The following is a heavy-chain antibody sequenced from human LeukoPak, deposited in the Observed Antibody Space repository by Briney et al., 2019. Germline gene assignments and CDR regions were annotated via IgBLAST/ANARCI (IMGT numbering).Heavy chain of an antibody. J-gene: IGHJ4*02. D-gene: IGHD3-22*01. CDR2: ISYDGSNK. V-gene: IGHV3-30*18. CDR3: AKDVDSSGFDY. CDR1: GFTFSSYG. Sequence: TGGSLRLSCAASGFTFSSYGMHWDRQAPGKGLEWVAVISYDGSNKYYADSVKGRFTISRDNSKNTLYLQMNSLRAEDTAVYYCAKDVDSSGFDYWGQGTLVTVSS.